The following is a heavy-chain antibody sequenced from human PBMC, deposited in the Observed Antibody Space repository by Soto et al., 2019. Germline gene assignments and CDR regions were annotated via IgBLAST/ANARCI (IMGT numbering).Heavy chain of an antibody. D-gene: IGHD4-4*01. CDR3: ARGLYSNYGIYYYYYMDV. V-gene: IGHV4-34*01. Sequence: QVQLQQWGAGLLKPSETLSLTCAVYGGSFSGYYWSWIRQPPGKGLEWIGEINHSGSTNYNPSLKSRVTLSVDTSKNQFSLKLSSVTAADTAVYYCARGLYSNYGIYYYYYMDVWGKGTTVTVSS. CDR2: INHSGST. CDR1: GGSFSGYY. J-gene: IGHJ6*03.